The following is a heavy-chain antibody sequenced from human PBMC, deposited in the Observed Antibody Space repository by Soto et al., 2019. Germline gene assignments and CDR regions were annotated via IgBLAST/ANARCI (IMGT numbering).Heavy chain of an antibody. J-gene: IGHJ4*02. CDR1: GYTFTSYA. Sequence: ASVKVSCKASGYTFTSYAIHWVRQAPGQRLEWMGWINAGNGNTKYSQKFQGRVTITRDTSASTAYMELSSLRSEDTAVYYCARAMTQSDFDYWGQGPLVTVPS. V-gene: IGHV1-3*01. CDR3: ARAMTQSDFDY. CDR2: INAGNGNT.